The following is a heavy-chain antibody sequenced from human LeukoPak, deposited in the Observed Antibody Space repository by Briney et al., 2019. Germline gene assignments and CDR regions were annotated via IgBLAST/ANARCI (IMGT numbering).Heavy chain of an antibody. J-gene: IGHJ4*02. V-gene: IGHV3-30*18. CDR2: ISNDGSKK. CDR3: AKDRYSYAFEYSDS. D-gene: IGHD5-18*01. CDR1: GFTFSSYG. Sequence: GGSLRLSCAASGFTFSSYGMHWVRQAPGKGLDWVAVISNDGSKKYYADSVKGRFTISRDNSKNTLSPQVSSLRTEDTAVYYCAKDRYSYAFEYSDSWGQGTLVTVSS.